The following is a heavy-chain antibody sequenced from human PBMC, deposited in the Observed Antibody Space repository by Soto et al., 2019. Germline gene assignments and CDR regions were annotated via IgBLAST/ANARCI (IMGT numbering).Heavy chain of an antibody. V-gene: IGHV4-39*01. CDR3: ARQLQYCSSTSCYLEGGWFDP. D-gene: IGHD2-2*01. CDR2: IYYSGST. J-gene: IGHJ5*02. CDR1: GGSISSSSYY. Sequence: SETLSLTCTVSGGSISSSSYYWGWIRQPPGKGLEWIGSIYYSGSTYYNPSLKSRVTISVDTSKNQFSLKLSSVTAADTAVYYCARQLQYCSSTSCYLEGGWFDPWGQGTLVTVSS.